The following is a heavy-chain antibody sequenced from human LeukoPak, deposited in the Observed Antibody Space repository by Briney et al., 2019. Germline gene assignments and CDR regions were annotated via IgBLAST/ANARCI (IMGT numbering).Heavy chain of an antibody. V-gene: IGHV1-2*02. D-gene: IGHD3-10*01. CDR2: ISPNSGGT. CDR3: ARALGLVRGAPGY. CDR1: GYTLTGYY. Sequence: ASVKVSCKASGYTLTGYYMHWVRQAPGQGLEWMGWISPNSGGTNYAQKFQGRVTMTRDTSISTAYMELSRLRSDDTAVYYCARALGLVRGAPGYWGQGTLVTVSS. J-gene: IGHJ4*02.